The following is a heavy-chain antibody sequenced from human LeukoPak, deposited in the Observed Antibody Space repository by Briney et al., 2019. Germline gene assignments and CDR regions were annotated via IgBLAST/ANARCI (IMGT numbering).Heavy chain of an antibody. CDR3: AMMRYGSGGPLFDP. D-gene: IGHD3-10*01. Sequence: SETLSLTCTVSGGSISSYYWSWIRQPPGKGLEWIGYIYYSGSTNYNPSLKSRVTISVDTSKNQFSLKLSSVTAADTAVYYCAMMRYGSGGPLFDPWGQGTLVTVSS. V-gene: IGHV4-59*01. J-gene: IGHJ5*02. CDR2: IYYSGST. CDR1: GGSISSYY.